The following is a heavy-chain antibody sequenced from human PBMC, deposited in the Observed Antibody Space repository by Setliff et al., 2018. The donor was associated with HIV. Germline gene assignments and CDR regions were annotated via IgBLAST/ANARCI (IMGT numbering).Heavy chain of an antibody. J-gene: IGHJ5*01. D-gene: IGHD3-22*01. CDR3: AKERNPYYYDSSGYSWFDS. CDR2: VSGGGGST. Sequence: LRLSCAASGFTFSSYAMSWVRQTPGKGLEWVSAVSGGGGSTYYADSVKGRFTISRDNSKNTLYLQMNSLRAEDTAVYYCAKERNPYYYDSSGYSWFDSWGQGTLVT. CDR1: GFTFSSYA. V-gene: IGHV3-23*01.